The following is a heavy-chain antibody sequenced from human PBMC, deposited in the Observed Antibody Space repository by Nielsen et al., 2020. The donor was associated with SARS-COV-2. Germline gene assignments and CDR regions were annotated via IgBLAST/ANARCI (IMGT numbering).Heavy chain of an antibody. CDR2: ISSSSSTI. CDR1: GFTFSSYS. Sequence: LSLTCAASGFTFSSYSMNWVRQAPGKGLEWVSYISSSSSTIYYADSVKGRFTISRDNAKNSLYLQMNSLRAEDTAVYYCARGEGDYGDYGWLSFDYWGQGTLVTVSS. J-gene: IGHJ4*02. CDR3: ARGEGDYGDYGWLSFDY. V-gene: IGHV3-48*01. D-gene: IGHD4-17*01.